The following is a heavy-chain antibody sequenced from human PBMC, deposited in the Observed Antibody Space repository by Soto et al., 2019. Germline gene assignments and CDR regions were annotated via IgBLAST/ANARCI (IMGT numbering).Heavy chain of an antibody. V-gene: IGHV4-39*01. CDR3: ARHSAKGNQYLFDP. CDR1: GGSISSSSYY. Sequence: PSETLSLTCTVSGGSISSSSYYWGWIRQPPGKGLEWIGSIYYSGSTYYNPSLKSRVTISVDTSKNQFSLKLSSVTAADTAVYYCARHSAKGNQYLFDPWGQGSLVTVSS. D-gene: IGHD6-13*01. CDR2: IYYSGST. J-gene: IGHJ5*02.